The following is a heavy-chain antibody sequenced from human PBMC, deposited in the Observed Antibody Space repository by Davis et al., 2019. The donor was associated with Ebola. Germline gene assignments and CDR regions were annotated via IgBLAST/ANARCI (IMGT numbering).Heavy chain of an antibody. CDR1: GYTFTGYY. J-gene: IGHJ4*02. D-gene: IGHD5-12*01. V-gene: IGHV1-2*04. CDR3: ARGVGIHSGYDY. CDR2: INPNSGGT. Sequence: AASVKVSCKASGYTFTGYYMHWVRQAPGQGLEWMGWINPNSGGTNYAQKFQGWVTMTRDTSISTAYMELSSLRSEDTAVYYCARGVGIHSGYDYWGQGTLVTVSS.